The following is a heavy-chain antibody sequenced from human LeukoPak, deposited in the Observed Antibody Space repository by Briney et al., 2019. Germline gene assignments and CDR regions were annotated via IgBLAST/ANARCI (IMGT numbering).Heavy chain of an antibody. D-gene: IGHD3-3*01. J-gene: IGHJ6*03. CDR2: IYSDGNT. Sequence: SETLSLTCTVSGGSITSDYYYWNWIRQPAGKGLEWIGRIYSDGNTNYNPSLKSRVTISVDTSKNQFSLKLSSVTAADTAVYYCARGEPYYDFWSGSPYYMDVWGKGTTVTVSS. V-gene: IGHV4-61*10. CDR1: GGSITSDYYY. CDR3: ARGEPYYDFWSGSPYYMDV.